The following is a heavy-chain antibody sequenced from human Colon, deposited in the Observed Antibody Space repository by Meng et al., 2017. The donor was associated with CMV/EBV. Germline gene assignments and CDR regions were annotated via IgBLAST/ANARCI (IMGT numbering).Heavy chain of an antibody. CDR2: IRGDDGWT. D-gene: IGHD2/OR15-2a*01. Sequence: GGSLRLSCAGSGFIFSNYAMNWVRQAPGKGLEGVSGIRGDDGWTFYAGSVKGRFTIFRDDSKKMVYLQMNSLRGEDTAVYYCAKAIDFDSWGQGTLVTVSS. J-gene: IGHJ4*02. V-gene: IGHV3-23*01. CDR1: GFIFSNYA. CDR3: AKAIDFDS.